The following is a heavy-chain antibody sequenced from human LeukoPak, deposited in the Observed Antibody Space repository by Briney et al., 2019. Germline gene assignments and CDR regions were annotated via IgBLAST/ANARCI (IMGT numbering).Heavy chain of an antibody. Sequence: NPSETLSLTCTDSGGSISSYYWSWIRQPAGKGLEWIGRIYTSGSTNYNPSLKSRVTMSVDTSKNQFSLKLSSVTAADTAVYYCATQILLCHYYWGQGTLVTVSS. CDR3: ATQILLCHYY. CDR1: GGSISSYY. V-gene: IGHV4-4*07. D-gene: IGHD2/OR15-2a*01. J-gene: IGHJ4*02. CDR2: IYTSGST.